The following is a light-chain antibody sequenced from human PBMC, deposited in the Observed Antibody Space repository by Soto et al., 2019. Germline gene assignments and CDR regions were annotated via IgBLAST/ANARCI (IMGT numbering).Light chain of an antibody. V-gene: IGLV2-14*03. J-gene: IGLJ1*01. CDR2: DVN. CDR1: SSDVGAYNY. CDR3: CSYTTTDIYV. Sequence: QSALTQPASVSGSPGQSIVISCTGTSSDVGAYNYVSWYQQYPGKVPKLMIYDVNNRPSGVSNRFSGSKFGNTASLTISGLQAEDEADYYCCSYTTTDIYVFGTGTKLTV.